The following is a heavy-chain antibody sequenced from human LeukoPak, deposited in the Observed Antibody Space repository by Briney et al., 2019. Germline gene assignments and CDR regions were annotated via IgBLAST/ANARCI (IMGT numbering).Heavy chain of an antibody. V-gene: IGHV4-39*07. J-gene: IGHJ4*02. CDR2: IYYSGST. CDR3: ARRAQWVLHSGYFDY. Sequence: SETLSLTCTVSGGSISSSSYYWGWIRQPPGKGLEWIGSIYYSGSTYYNPSLKSRVTISVDTSKNRFSLQLNSVTPEDTAVYYCARRAQWVLHSGYFDYWGQGILVTVSS. D-gene: IGHD2/OR15-2a*01. CDR1: GGSISSSSYY.